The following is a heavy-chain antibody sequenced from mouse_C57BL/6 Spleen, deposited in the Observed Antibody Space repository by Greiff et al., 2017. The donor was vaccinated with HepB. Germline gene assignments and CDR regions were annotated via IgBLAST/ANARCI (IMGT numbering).Heavy chain of an antibody. J-gene: IGHJ2*01. V-gene: IGHV1-26*01. CDR2: INPNNGGT. CDR3: ARGHYGSSD. D-gene: IGHD1-1*01. Sequence: VQLQQSGPELVKPGASVKISCTASGYTFTDYYMNWVKQSHGKSLEWIGDINPNNGGTSYNQKFKGKATLTVDKSSSTAYMELRSLTSEDSAVYYCARGHYGSSDWGQGTTLTVSS. CDR1: GYTFTDYY.